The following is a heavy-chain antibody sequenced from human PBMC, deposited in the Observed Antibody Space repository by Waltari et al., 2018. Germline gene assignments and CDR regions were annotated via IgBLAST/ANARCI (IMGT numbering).Heavy chain of an antibody. CDR3: ARRGRQWLVPRSYWYFDL. D-gene: IGHD6-19*01. Sequence: QVQLQQWGAGLLKPSETLSLPCAVYGGSFSGSHWIWLRQPPGKGLEWIGEINHSGSTNYNPSLKSRVTISVDTSKNQFSLKLSSVTAADTAVYYCARRGRQWLVPRSYWYFDLWGRGTLVTVSS. J-gene: IGHJ2*01. CDR1: GGSFSGSH. CDR2: INHSGST. V-gene: IGHV4-34*01.